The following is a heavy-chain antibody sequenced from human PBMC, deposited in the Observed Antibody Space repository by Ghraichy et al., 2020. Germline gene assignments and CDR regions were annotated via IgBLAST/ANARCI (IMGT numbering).Heavy chain of an antibody. CDR1: GFTFSSSA. D-gene: IGHD3-22*01. CDR2: MSYDGSNN. Sequence: GGSLRLACAASGFTFSSSAMHWVRQTPGKGLAWVAYMSYDGSNNHYADSVNGRFTISRDNSKHTLFLQMDSLRGEDTAVYFCARDHSSSWYLAFDDWGQGTLVTVSS. J-gene: IGHJ4*02. CDR3: ARDHSSSWYLAFDD. V-gene: IGHV3-30-3*01.